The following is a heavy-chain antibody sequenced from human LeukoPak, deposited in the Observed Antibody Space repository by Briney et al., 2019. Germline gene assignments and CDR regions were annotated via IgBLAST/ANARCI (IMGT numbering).Heavy chain of an antibody. V-gene: IGHV4-39*01. CDR1: GFTFSSYG. CDR2: MYYSGST. CDR3: ARLSMLGYCSGGSCSLAMDV. D-gene: IGHD2-15*01. J-gene: IGHJ6*04. Sequence: GSLRLSCAASGFTFSSYGMSWIRQPPGKGLEWIGSMYYSGSTYYNPSLKSRVTISGDTSKNQFSLKLSSVTAADTAVYYCARLSMLGYCSGGSCSLAMDVWGKGTTVTISS.